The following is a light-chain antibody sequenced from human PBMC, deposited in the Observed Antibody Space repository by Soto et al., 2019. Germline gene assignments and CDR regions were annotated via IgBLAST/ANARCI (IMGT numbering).Light chain of an antibody. CDR1: SSDIGAYDY. Sequence: QAVVTQPASVSGSPGQSITISCTGTSSDIGAYDYVSWYQQHPGGVPKLLIYDVSSRPSGVSSRFSGCKSGNTASLTISGLQADDESDYYCSSFADSSARDYVFGGGTKLTVL. V-gene: IGLV2-14*03. J-gene: IGLJ1*01. CDR2: DVS. CDR3: SSFADSSARDYV.